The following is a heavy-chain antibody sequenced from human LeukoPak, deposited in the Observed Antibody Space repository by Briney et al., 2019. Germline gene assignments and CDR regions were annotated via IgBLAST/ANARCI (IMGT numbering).Heavy chain of an antibody. CDR1: GFTFSSYW. Sequence: GGSLRLSCAASGFTFSSYWMSWVRQAPGKGLEWVANIKQDGSEKYYVDSVKGRFTISRDNAKSSLYLQMNSLRAEDTAVYYCARVDLEYYYDSSGYYPNYYYYGMDVWGQGTTVTVSS. V-gene: IGHV3-7*01. CDR3: ARVDLEYYYDSSGYYPNYYYYGMDV. CDR2: IKQDGSEK. J-gene: IGHJ6*02. D-gene: IGHD3-22*01.